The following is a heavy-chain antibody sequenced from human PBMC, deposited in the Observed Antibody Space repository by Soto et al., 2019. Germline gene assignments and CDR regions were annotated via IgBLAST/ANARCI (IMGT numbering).Heavy chain of an antibody. CDR1: GFTFSTFW. D-gene: IGHD2-21*01. J-gene: IGHJ4*02. CDR2: IKQDGSEK. CDR3: MRSYSY. V-gene: IGHV3-7*03. Sequence: GGSLRLSCAASGFTFSTFWMTWVRQAPGKGLEWVANIKQDGSEKYYVDSVKGRFTISRDNANNFLYLQMSSLRAEDTAMYYWMRSYSYWGQGTLVTVSS.